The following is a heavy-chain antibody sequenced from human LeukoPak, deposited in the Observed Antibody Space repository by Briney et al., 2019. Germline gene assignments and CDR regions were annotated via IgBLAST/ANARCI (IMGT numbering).Heavy chain of an antibody. J-gene: IGHJ5*02. D-gene: IGHD2-2*02. CDR3: ARGVAVYCSSTSCYMDWFDP. CDR2: IYYSGST. CDR1: GGSISSYY. Sequence: PSGTLSLTCTVSGGSISSYYWSWIRQPPGKGLEWIGYIYYSGSTNYNPSPKSRVTISVDTSKNQFSLKLSSVTAADTAVYYCARGVAVYCSSTSCYMDWFDPWGQGTLVTVSS. V-gene: IGHV4-59*01.